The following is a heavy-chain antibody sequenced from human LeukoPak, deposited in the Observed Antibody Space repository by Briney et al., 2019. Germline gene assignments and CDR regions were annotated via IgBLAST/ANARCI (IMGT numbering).Heavy chain of an antibody. V-gene: IGHV3-48*01. D-gene: IGHD3-3*01. CDR1: GFTFSSYA. CDR3: ARGPYYDFWSGSRYYYYYMDV. J-gene: IGHJ6*03. CDR2: ISSSSSSTI. Sequence: GRSLRLSCAASGFTFSSYAMNWVRQAPGKGLEWVSYISSSSSSTIYYADSVKGRFTISRDNAKNSLYLQMNSLRAEDTAVYYCARGPYYDFWSGSRYYYYYMDVWGKGTTVTVSS.